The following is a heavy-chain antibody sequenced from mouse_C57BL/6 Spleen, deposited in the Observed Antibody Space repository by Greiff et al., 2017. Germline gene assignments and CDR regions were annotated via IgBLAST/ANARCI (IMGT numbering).Heavy chain of an antibody. D-gene: IGHD1-1*01. Sequence: QVQLKESGPELVKPGASVKISCKASGYTFTDYYINWVKQRPGQGLEWIGWIYPGSGNTKYNEKFKGKATLTVDTSSSTAYMQLSSLTSEDSAVYVCARSTTVGYFDYWGQGTTLTVSS. CDR2: IYPGSGNT. J-gene: IGHJ2*01. V-gene: IGHV1-84*01. CDR3: ARSTTVGYFDY. CDR1: GYTFTDYY.